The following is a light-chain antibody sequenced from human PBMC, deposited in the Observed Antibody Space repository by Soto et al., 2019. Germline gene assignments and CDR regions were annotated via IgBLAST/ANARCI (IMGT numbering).Light chain of an antibody. CDR3: QQRSNWPPYT. V-gene: IGKV3-11*01. CDR2: DAS. Sequence: EIVLTQSPDTLSLSPGERATLSCRASQSVSSYLAWYQQKTGQAPRLLIYDASNRATGIPARFSGSGSGTDFTLTISSLVAEDFAVYYCQQRSNWPPYTFGQGTKLEIK. CDR1: QSVSSY. J-gene: IGKJ2*01.